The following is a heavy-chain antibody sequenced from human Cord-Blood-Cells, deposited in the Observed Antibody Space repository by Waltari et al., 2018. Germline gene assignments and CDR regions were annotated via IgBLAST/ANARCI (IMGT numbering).Heavy chain of an antibody. V-gene: IGHV4-34*01. J-gene: IGHJ3*02. CDR1: GESFSVYC. D-gene: IGHD3-3*01. CDR2: IKHSGST. CDR3: ARRSIFGVVSRAFDI. Sequence: QVQLQQWGAGLLRPPETLSLTCAVFGESFSVYCWSWIRRPPGKGMEWIGEIKHSGSTNYNPSRKSRVTISVDTSKNQFSLKLSSVTAADTAVYYCARRSIFGVVSRAFDIWGQGTMVTVSS.